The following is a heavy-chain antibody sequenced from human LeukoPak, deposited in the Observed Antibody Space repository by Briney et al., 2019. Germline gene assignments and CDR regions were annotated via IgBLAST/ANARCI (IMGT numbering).Heavy chain of an antibody. CDR3: ARDGKAVAVAFDI. Sequence: PGGSLRLSCAASGFTFSDYYMSWIRQAPGKGLEWVSYIGSSGRTIYYADSVKGRFTISSDNAKNSLYLQMNSLRAEDTAVYYCARDGKAVAVAFDIWGQGTMVTVSS. D-gene: IGHD6-19*01. CDR2: IGSSGRTI. CDR1: GFTFSDYY. J-gene: IGHJ3*02. V-gene: IGHV3-11*04.